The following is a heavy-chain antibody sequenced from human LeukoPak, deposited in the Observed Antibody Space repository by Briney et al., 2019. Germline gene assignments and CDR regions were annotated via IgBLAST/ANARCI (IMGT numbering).Heavy chain of an antibody. D-gene: IGHD2-2*01. CDR3: AQDLGYCSTTSCLP. CDR1: GFTVSSYA. V-gene: IGHV3-23*01. Sequence: GVSLRLSCAASGFTVSSYAMNWVRQAPGKGLEWVSSISGSGGSTYYADSVEGRFTISRDNSKKTLYLQMNSLRAEDTAIYYCAQDLGYCSTTSCLPWGQGTLVTVSS. J-gene: IGHJ5*02. CDR2: ISGSGGST.